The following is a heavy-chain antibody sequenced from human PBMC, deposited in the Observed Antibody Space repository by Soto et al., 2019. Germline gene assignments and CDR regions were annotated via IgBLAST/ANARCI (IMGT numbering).Heavy chain of an antibody. CDR1: GFTFSDYY. CDR2: MSSSGTNV. Sequence: QVQLVESGGGLVRPGGSLRLSCAASGFTFSDYYMSWIRQSPGKGLEWLAVMSSSGTNVFYADSVKGRSTISRDNAKNSLFLQMDSLKAEDPAVYYCATSRVFAFWGLGTLVSVSS. J-gene: IGHJ4*02. V-gene: IGHV3-11*01. CDR3: ATSRVFAF.